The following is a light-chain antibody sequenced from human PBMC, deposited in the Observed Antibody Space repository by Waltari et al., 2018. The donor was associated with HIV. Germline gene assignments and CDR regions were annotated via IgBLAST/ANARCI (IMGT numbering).Light chain of an antibody. J-gene: IGLJ1*01. CDR1: SSNNGSNT. V-gene: IGLV1-44*01. CDR2: SNK. Sequence: QSVLTQPPSASGTPGQRVTISCSGSSSNNGSNTVHWYRQLPGTAPKLLIYSNKQRPSGVPDRFSGSTADTSASLVISGLQSEDEADYYCAAWDDSLKGGAFGTGTKVTV. CDR3: AAWDDSLKGGA.